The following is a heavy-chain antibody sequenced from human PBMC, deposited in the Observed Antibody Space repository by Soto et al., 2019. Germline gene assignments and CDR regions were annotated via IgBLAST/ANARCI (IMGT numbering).Heavy chain of an antibody. D-gene: IGHD6-13*01. V-gene: IGHV3-21*01. Sequence: GGALRLSCAASGFTFSSYSMNWVRQAPGKGLEWVSSISSSSSYIYYADSVKGRFTISRDNAKNSLYLQMNSLRAEDTAVYYCARFIWVPCIAAQVYGMAVWGRGTTVTVSS. CDR2: ISSSSSYI. CDR3: ARFIWVPCIAAQVYGMAV. J-gene: IGHJ6*02. CDR1: GFTFSSYS.